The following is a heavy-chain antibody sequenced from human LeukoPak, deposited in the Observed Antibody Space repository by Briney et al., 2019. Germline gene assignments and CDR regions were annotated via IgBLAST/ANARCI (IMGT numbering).Heavy chain of an antibody. Sequence: ASVKVSCKASGYTFTGYYMHWVRQAPGQGLEWMGWINPNSGGTNYAQKFQGRVTMTRDTSISTAYMELSRLRSGDTAVYYCATSRDYYDSSGYYDYWGQGTLVTVSS. CDR3: ATSRDYYDSSGYYDY. J-gene: IGHJ4*02. CDR1: GYTFTGYY. D-gene: IGHD3-22*01. CDR2: INPNSGGT. V-gene: IGHV1-2*02.